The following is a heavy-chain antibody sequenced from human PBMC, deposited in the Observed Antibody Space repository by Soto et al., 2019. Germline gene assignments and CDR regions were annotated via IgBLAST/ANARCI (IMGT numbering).Heavy chain of an antibody. CDR1: GGTFSSYA. CDR3: AREISGRDYYDSSGYYPFDY. CDR2: IIPIFGTA. J-gene: IGHJ4*02. Sequence: SVKVSCKASGGTFSSYAISWVRQAPGQGLEWMGGIIPIFGTANYAQKFQGRVTITADESTSTAYMELSSLRSEDTAVYYCAREISGRDYYDSSGYYPFDYWGQGTLVTVPS. D-gene: IGHD3-22*01. V-gene: IGHV1-69*13.